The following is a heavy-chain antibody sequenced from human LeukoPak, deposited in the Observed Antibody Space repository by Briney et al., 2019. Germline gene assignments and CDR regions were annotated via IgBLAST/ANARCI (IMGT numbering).Heavy chain of an antibody. V-gene: IGHV1-69*05. D-gene: IGHD2-2*01. CDR2: IIPIFGTA. Sequence: SVKVSCKASGGTFSSYAISWVRQAPGQGLEWMGGIIPIFGTANYAQKFQGRVTITTDESTSTAYMELSSLRSEDTAVYYCARGGLPAANILFDWFDPWGQGTLVTVSS. J-gene: IGHJ5*02. CDR1: GGTFSSYA. CDR3: ARGGLPAANILFDWFDP.